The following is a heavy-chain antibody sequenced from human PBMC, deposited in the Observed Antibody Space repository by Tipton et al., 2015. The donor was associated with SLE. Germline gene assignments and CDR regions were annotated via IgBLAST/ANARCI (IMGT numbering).Heavy chain of an antibody. Sequence: TLSLTCAVSGGSISSSNWWSWVRQPPGKGLEWIGEINHSGSTNYTPSLKSRVTISVDTSKNQFSLKLSSVTAADTAVYYCARGRRVLRYFDWPRGDDAFDIWGQGTMVTVSS. CDR3: ARGRRVLRYFDWPRGDDAFDI. D-gene: IGHD3-9*01. CDR1: GGSISSSNW. J-gene: IGHJ3*02. V-gene: IGHV4-4*02. CDR2: INHSGST.